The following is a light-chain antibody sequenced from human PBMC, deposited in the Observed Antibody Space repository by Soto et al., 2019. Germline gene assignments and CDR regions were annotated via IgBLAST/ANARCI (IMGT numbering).Light chain of an antibody. J-gene: IGKJ1*01. Sequence: EIVLTQSPGTLSLSPGERATLSCRASHSVSSNYLAWYQQKPGQAPRLLIYGASTRATGIPARFGGSGSGTEFTLTISRLEPDDFAVYYCQQYSSSGTFGQGTKLDIK. CDR2: GAS. CDR3: QQYSSSGT. V-gene: IGKV3-20*01. CDR1: HSVSSNY.